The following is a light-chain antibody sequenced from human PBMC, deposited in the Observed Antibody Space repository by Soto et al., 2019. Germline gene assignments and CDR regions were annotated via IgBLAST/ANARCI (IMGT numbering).Light chain of an antibody. CDR2: DAS. J-gene: IGKJ3*01. V-gene: IGKV3-11*01. Sequence: EIVLTQSRATLSLSPGENATLSCRASQSVSNYVAWYQQKTGQAPRLLIYDASNRATGIPARFSGSGSGTDFTLTISRLEPEDFAVYYCQQSSNWLFGPGTKVDIK. CDR1: QSVSNY. CDR3: QQSSNWL.